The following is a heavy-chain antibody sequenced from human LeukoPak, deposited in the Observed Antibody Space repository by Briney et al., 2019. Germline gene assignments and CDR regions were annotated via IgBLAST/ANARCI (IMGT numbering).Heavy chain of an antibody. CDR3: ATHRVVRGIIAY. CDR2: IYYSGST. D-gene: IGHD3-10*01. J-gene: IGHJ4*02. V-gene: IGHV4-59*01. CDR1: GGSISSYY. Sequence: SETLSLTCTVSGGSISSYYWSWIRQPPGKGLEWIGYIYYSGSTNYNPSLKSRVTISVDTSKNQFSLKLSSVTAADTAVYYCATHRVVRGIIAYWGQGTLVTVSS.